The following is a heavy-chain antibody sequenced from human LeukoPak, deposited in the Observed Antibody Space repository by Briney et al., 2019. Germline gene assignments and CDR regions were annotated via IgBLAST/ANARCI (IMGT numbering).Heavy chain of an antibody. J-gene: IGHJ4*02. CDR2: IYSGGNT. CDR3: ARGYCSGGSCAHFPDYFDY. V-gene: IGHV3-66*01. CDR1: GFTFSSYA. D-gene: IGHD2-15*01. Sequence: GGSLRLSCAASGFTFSSYAMSWVRQVPGTGLEWVSVIYSGGNTYYADSVKGRFTISRDNSKNTLYLQMNSLRADDTAVYYCARGYCSGGSCAHFPDYFDYWGQGTLVTVSS.